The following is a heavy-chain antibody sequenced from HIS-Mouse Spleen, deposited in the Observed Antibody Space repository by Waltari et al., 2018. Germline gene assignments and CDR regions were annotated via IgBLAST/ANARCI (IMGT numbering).Heavy chain of an antibody. CDR2: ISSSSSYI. CDR3: ARGLGINLLGSFDL. V-gene: IGHV3-21*01. J-gene: IGHJ2*01. Sequence: EVQLVESGGGLVKPGGSLRLSCAASGFTFSSYSMNWVRQAPGKGVEWVSSISSSSSYIYYADSVKGRFTISRDNAKNSLYLQMNSLRAEDTAVYYCARGLGINLLGSFDLWGRGTLVTVSS. CDR1: GFTFSSYS. D-gene: IGHD2-8*02.